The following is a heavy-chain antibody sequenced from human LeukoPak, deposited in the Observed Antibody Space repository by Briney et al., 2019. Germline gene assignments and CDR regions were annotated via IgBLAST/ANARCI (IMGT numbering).Heavy chain of an antibody. CDR2: IYPGDSDT. CDR1: GYSFTSYW. Sequence: GGSLKISCKGSGYSFTSYWIGWVRQMPGKGLEWMGIIYPGDSDTRYSPSFQGQVTISADKSISTAYLQWSSLKASDTAMYYCARQGSAAGMGNWFDPWGQGTLVTVSS. J-gene: IGHJ5*02. CDR3: ARQGSAAGMGNWFDP. V-gene: IGHV5-51*01. D-gene: IGHD6-13*01.